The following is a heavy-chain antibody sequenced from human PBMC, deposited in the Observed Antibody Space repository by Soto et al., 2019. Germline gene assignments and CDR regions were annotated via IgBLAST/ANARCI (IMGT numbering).Heavy chain of an antibody. CDR3: ARADALQVAT. J-gene: IGHJ3*01. CDR2: INAVHGNT. Sequence: ASVKVSCKASGYTFTSYAMHWVRQAPGQRLEWMGWINAVHGNTNYAQKFQGRVTITRDKSTSTAYMELSSLRSEDTAVYYCARADALQVATWGQGTMVTVSS. D-gene: IGHD2-15*01. V-gene: IGHV1-3*01. CDR1: GYTFTSYA.